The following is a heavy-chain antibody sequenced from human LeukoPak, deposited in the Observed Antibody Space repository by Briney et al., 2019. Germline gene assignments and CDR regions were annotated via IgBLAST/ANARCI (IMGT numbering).Heavy chain of an antibody. CDR3: ARVPIPYGSGSYYKGGGGWFDP. D-gene: IGHD3-10*01. CDR2: INPNSAGT. CDR1: GYTFTGYY. V-gene: IGHV1-2*06. J-gene: IGHJ5*02. Sequence: ASVKVSCKASGYTFTGYYMHWVRQAPGQGLEWMGRINPNSAGTNYAQKFQGRVTMTRDTSISTAYMELSRLRSDDTAVYYCARVPIPYGSGSYYKGGGGWFDPWGQGTLVTVSS.